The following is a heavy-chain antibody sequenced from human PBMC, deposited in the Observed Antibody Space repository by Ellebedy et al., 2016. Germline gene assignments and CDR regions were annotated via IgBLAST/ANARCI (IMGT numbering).Heavy chain of an antibody. CDR1: GFTFSSYG. CDR3: AKDRSLSGSRGFDY. J-gene: IGHJ4*02. CDR2: ISYDGSNK. V-gene: IGHV3-30*18. D-gene: IGHD1-26*01. Sequence: GESLKISXAASGFTFSSYGMHWVRQAPGKGLEWVAVISYDGSNKYYADSVKGRFTISRDNSKNTLYLQMSSPRAEDTAVYFCAKDRSLSGSRGFDYWGQGTLVTVSS.